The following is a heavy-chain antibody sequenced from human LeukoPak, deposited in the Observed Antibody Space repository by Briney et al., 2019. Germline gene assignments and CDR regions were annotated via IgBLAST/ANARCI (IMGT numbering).Heavy chain of an antibody. J-gene: IGHJ4*02. CDR2: ISQSGDNK. CDR3: TREGSTSGFFW. D-gene: IGHD5-12*01. Sequence: GGSLRLXCAASGFTFSSYEMNWVRQAPGKGLEWVAYISQSGDNKDYADSVKGRFTISRDNAKNSLHLQMNSLRAEDTALYYCTREGSTSGFFWWGQGTLVTVSS. CDR1: GFTFSSYE. V-gene: IGHV3-48*03.